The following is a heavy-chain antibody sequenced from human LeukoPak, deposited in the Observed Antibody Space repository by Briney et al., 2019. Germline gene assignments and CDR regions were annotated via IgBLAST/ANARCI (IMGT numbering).Heavy chain of an antibody. V-gene: IGHV3-74*03. Sequence: PGGSLRLSCTASGFTFSGHWIHWVRQAPGMGLVWVSRINEHGTDSMYAESVKGRFTISRDNAKSTVYLQMNSLRAEDTAVYYCAELGITMIGGVWGKGTTVTISS. CDR3: AELGITMIGGV. CDR1: GFTFSGHW. CDR2: INEHGTDS. J-gene: IGHJ6*04. D-gene: IGHD3-10*02.